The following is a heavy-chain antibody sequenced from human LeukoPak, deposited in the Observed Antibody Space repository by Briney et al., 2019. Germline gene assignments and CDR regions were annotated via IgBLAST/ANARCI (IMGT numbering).Heavy chain of an antibody. CDR3: ARDPSSGGWFDP. Sequence: PSETLSLTCTVSGGSISSSSYYWGWIRQPPGKGLEWVSSISSSSSYIYYADSVKGRFTISRDNAKNSLYLQMNSLRAEDTAVYYCARDPSSGGWFDPWGQGTLVTVSS. J-gene: IGHJ5*02. D-gene: IGHD6-19*01. CDR1: GGSISSSS. V-gene: IGHV3-21*01. CDR2: ISSSSSYI.